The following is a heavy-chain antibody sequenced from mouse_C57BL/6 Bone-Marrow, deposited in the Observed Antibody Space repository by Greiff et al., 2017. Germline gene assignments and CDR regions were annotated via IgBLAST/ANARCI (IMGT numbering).Heavy chain of an antibody. CDR1: GFSLTSYA. CDR2: ICTGGST. J-gene: IGHJ4*01. D-gene: IGHD1-1*01. V-gene: IGHV2-9-1*01. CDR3: ARNGRANGNSYGSYYAMDY. Sequence: VQLQQSGPGLVAPSQSLSITCPVSGFSLTSYAISWVRPPPGKGLEWLGVICTGGSTNYNSALQSRLSICQDNSKSQVFFKMISLQTNDTARYYCARNGRANGNSYGSYYAMDYWGQGTSVTVSS.